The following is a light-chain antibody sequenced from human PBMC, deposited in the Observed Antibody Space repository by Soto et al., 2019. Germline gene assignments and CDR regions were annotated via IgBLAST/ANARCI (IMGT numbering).Light chain of an antibody. CDR2: TAS. CDR1: QDIGND. V-gene: IGKV1-6*01. J-gene: IGKJ1*01. Sequence: IQMTQSPSSMSASVGDRVTITCRASQDIGNDLGWYQQKPGKAPRLLISTASTLESGVPARFSGSGSGTHFILTISSLQPEAFATYFCLQDYNYPRTFGQGTQVEI. CDR3: LQDYNYPRT.